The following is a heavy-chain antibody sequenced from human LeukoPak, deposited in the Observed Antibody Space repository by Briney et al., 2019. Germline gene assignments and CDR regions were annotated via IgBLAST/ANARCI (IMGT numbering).Heavy chain of an antibody. CDR1: GGSFSGYY. V-gene: IGHV4-34*01. CDR2: INHSGST. CDR3: ARGRPGGSFDY. Sequence: TSETLSLTCAVYGGSFSGYYWSWIRQPPGKGLEWIGEINHSGSTNYNPSLKSRVTISVDTSKNQFSLRLSPVTAADTAVYYCARGRPGGSFDYRGQGTLVTVSS. J-gene: IGHJ4*02. D-gene: IGHD3-16*01.